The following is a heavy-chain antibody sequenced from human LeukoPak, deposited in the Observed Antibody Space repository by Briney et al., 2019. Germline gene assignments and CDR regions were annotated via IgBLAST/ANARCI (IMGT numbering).Heavy chain of an antibody. CDR2: ISGSGGST. CDR1: GFIFSSYA. V-gene: IGHV3-23*01. CDR3: ARGGSDVTVGY. Sequence: PGGSLRLSCAASGFIFSSYAMSWVRQAPGKGLEWVSAISGSGGSTYYADSVKGRFTISRDNSKNTLYLQMNSLRAEDTAVYYCARGGSDVTVGYWGQGTLVTVSS. D-gene: IGHD1-26*01. J-gene: IGHJ4*02.